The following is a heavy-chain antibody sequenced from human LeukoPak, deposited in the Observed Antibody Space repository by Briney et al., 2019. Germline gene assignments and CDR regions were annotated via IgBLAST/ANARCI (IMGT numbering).Heavy chain of an antibody. CDR2: TYYSGST. J-gene: IGHJ4*02. Sequence: PSETLSLTCTVSGGSISSYYWSWIRQPPGKGLEWIGYTYYSGSTNYNHALKSRVTISVDTSKNKFSLKLSSVTAADTAVYYCARVSCSGGSCYRVDYWGQGTLVTVS. CDR1: GGSISSYY. CDR3: ARVSCSGGSCYRVDY. D-gene: IGHD2-15*01. V-gene: IGHV4-59*01.